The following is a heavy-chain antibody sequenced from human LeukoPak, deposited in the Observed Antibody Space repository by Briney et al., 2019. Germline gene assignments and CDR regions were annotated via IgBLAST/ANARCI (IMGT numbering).Heavy chain of an antibody. CDR2: ISSSGSTI. CDR3: AKGGGGRLIYYYYMDV. V-gene: IGHV3-48*03. J-gene: IGHJ6*03. Sequence: PGGSLRLSCAASGFTFSSYEMNWVRQAPGKGLEWVSYISSSGSTIYYADSVKGRFTISRDNAKNSLYLQMNSLRAEDMALYYCAKGGGGRLIYYYYMDVWGKGTTATVSS. D-gene: IGHD3-16*01. CDR1: GFTFSSYE.